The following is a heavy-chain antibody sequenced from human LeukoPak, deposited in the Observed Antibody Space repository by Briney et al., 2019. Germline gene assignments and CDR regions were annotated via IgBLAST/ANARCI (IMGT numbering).Heavy chain of an antibody. V-gene: IGHV3-7*01. J-gene: IGHJ4*02. CDR1: GFTLSDYW. CDR2: INTDGRAE. Sequence: GGSLRLSCAASGFTLSDYWMMWVRQTPEKGLEWVANINTDGRAEYYGDSVKGRFTISRDNAKNSLSLQMNSLRVEDTALYYCARGKIDFWGQGILVTVSS. CDR3: ARGKIDF.